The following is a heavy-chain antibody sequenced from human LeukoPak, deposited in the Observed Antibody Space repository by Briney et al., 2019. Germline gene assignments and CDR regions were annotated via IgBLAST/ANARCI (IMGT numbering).Heavy chain of an antibody. CDR1: GFTFSSYA. J-gene: IGHJ3*02. Sequence: PGGSLRLSCAASGFTFSSYAMHWVRQAPGKGLEWVAVISYDGNSQYYRDSVKGRFTVSRDNSKNTLSLQMNGLRAEDTAVYYCARAGAYTYGDLTFDIWGQGTMVTVSS. CDR3: ARAGAYTYGDLTFDI. D-gene: IGHD5-18*01. CDR2: ISYDGNSQ. V-gene: IGHV3-30*04.